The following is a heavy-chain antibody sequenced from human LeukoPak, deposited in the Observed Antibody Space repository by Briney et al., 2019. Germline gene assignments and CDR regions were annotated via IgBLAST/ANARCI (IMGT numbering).Heavy chain of an antibody. Sequence: GASVKVSCKASGHTFTNYYFHWVRQAPGQELEWMGIINPSNGDTTYAREFQGRLTVTRDTSTSTVYMELSSLRSEDTAVYYCARDFSTPQNILDYWGQGTLVTVSS. J-gene: IGHJ4*02. V-gene: IGHV1-46*01. CDR2: INPSNGDT. CDR1: GHTFTNYY. CDR3: ARDFSTPQNILDY. D-gene: IGHD2-15*01.